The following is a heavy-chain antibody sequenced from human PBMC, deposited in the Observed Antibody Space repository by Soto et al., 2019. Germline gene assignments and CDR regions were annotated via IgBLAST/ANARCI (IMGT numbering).Heavy chain of an antibody. J-gene: IGHJ4*02. CDR3: VRAETLYVVGGTTSGFDY. Sequence: QVQLVQSGAEVKKPGSSVKVSCKASGGTFSSYTISWVRQAPGQGLEWMGRIISILGIANYAQKFQGRVTITADKSTSTAYMVLSSLRSEDTAVYYCVRAETLYVVGGTTSGFDYWGQGTLVTVSS. CDR1: GGTFSSYT. D-gene: IGHD1-26*01. CDR2: IISILGIA. V-gene: IGHV1-69*02.